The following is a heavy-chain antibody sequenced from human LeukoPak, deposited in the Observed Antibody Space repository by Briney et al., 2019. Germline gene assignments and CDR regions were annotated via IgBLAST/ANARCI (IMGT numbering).Heavy chain of an antibody. CDR2: IITILGIA. CDR3: ARQYYYDSSGAWYFDY. D-gene: IGHD3-22*01. Sequence: ASVKVSCQASGGTFSSYNISWVRQAPGQGLEWVGWIITILGIANYAQKFQGRVTITADKSTSTASMELSSLRSEDTAVYYCARQYYYDSSGAWYFDYWGQGTLVTVSS. CDR1: GGTFSSYN. J-gene: IGHJ4*02. V-gene: IGHV1-69*02.